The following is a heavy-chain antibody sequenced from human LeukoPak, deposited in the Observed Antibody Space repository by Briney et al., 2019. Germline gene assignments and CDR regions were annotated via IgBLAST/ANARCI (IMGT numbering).Heavy chain of an antibody. D-gene: IGHD3-16*02. CDR1: GFTFSSYA. CDR2: ISGSGGST. CDR3: AKSYDYVWGSYRYQGVDP. V-gene: IGHV3-23*01. J-gene: IGHJ5*02. Sequence: TGGFLRLSCAASGFTFSSYAMSWVRQAPGKGLEWVSAISGSGGSTYYADSVKGRFTISRDNSKNTLYLQMNSLRAEDTAVYYCAKSYDYVWGSYRYQGVDPWGQGTLVTVSS.